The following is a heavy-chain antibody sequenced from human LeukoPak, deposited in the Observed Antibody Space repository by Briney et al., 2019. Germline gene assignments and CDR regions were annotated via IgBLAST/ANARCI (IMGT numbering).Heavy chain of an antibody. V-gene: IGHV4-31*03. J-gene: IGHJ4*02. D-gene: IGHD3-22*01. CDR3: ARDRVDSSGYYHFDD. CDR1: GGSISSGGYY. CDR2: IYYSGST. Sequence: SETLSLTCTVSGGSISSGGYYWSWIRQHPGKGLEWIGYIYYSGSTYYNPSLKSRVTISVDTSKNQFSLKLSSVTAADTAVYYCARDRVDSSGYYHFDDWGQGTLVTVSS.